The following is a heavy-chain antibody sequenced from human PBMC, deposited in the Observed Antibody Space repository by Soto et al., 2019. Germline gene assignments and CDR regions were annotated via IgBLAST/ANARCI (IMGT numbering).Heavy chain of an antibody. J-gene: IGHJ6*02. D-gene: IGHD3-10*01. Sequence: PGGSLRLSCAASGFPFSSYDMHWVRQATGKGLEWVSAIGTAGDTYYPGSVKGRFTISRENAKNSLYLQMNSLRAEDTAVYYRASARGYYYGMDVWGQGTTVTVSS. CDR1: GFPFSSYD. CDR2: IGTAGDT. CDR3: ASARGYYYGMDV. V-gene: IGHV3-13*01.